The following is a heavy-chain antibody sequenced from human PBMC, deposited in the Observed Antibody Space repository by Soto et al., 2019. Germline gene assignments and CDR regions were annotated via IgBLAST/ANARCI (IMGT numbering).Heavy chain of an antibody. J-gene: IGHJ6*02. CDR2: IYYSGST. CDR1: GGSISSYY. D-gene: IGHD6-13*01. Sequence: SETLSLTCTVSGGSISSYYWSWIRQPPGKGLEWIGYIYYSGSTNYNPSLKSRVTISVDTSKNQFSLKLSSVTAADTAVYYCARERVAAAGIGYYGMDVWGQGTTVTVSS. V-gene: IGHV4-59*01. CDR3: ARERVAAAGIGYYGMDV.